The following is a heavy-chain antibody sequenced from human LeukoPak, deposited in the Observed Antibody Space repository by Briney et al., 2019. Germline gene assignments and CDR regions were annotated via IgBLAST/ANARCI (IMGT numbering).Heavy chain of an antibody. V-gene: IGHV3-66*01. CDR1: GFTVSSNY. CDR3: ASLSSLLWFGEGKWLPIAIDY. Sequence: PGGSLRLSCAASGFTVSSNYMSWVRQAPGKGLEWVSVIYSGGSTYYADSVKGRFTISRDNSKNTLYLQMNSLRAEDTAVYYCASLSSLLWFGEGKWLPIAIDYWGQGTLVTVSS. J-gene: IGHJ4*02. D-gene: IGHD3-10*01. CDR2: IYSGGST.